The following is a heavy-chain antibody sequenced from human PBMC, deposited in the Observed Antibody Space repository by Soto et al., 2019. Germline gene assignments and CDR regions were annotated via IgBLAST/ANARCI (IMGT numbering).Heavy chain of an antibody. V-gene: IGHV1-8*01. CDR1: GYTFTSYD. CDR2: MNPNSGNT. Sequence: ASVKVSCKASGYTFTSYDINWVRQATGQGLEWMGWMNPNSGNTGYAQNFQGRVTMTRNTSISTAYMEMSSLKSEDTAVYYCARPLNNDYFGYWGQGALVTVSS. J-gene: IGHJ4*02. CDR3: ARPLNNDYFGY.